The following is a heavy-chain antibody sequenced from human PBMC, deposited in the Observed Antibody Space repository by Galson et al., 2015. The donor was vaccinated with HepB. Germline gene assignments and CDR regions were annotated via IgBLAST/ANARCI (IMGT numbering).Heavy chain of an antibody. J-gene: IGHJ4*02. CDR2: FSYDGGNK. CDR3: AKVIAVASVGLDY. CDR1: GFTFSRYS. Sequence: SLRLSCAASGFTFSRYSMHWVRQAPGKGLEWVAVFSYDGGNKFYADSVKGRFTISRDNSKNTLSLQMNSLRAEDTAVYYCAKVIAVASVGLDYWGQGALVTVTS. V-gene: IGHV3-30-3*01. D-gene: IGHD6-19*01.